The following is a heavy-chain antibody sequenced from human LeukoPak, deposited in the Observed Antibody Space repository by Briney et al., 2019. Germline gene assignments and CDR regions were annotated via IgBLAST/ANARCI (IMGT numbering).Heavy chain of an antibody. Sequence: ASVKVSCKASRYTFTTYDINWVRQAAGQGLEWMGWMNPNSGNTGYAQKFQGRVTMTRNTSISTACMELRSLRSEDTAVYYCARVWCSSTNCLNGWFDPWGQGTLVTVSS. J-gene: IGHJ5*02. CDR1: RYTFTTYD. V-gene: IGHV1-8*02. CDR3: ARVWCSSTNCLNGWFDP. D-gene: IGHD2-2*01. CDR2: MNPNSGNT.